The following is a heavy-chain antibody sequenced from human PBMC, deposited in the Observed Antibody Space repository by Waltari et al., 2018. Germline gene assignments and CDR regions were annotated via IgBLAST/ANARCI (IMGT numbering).Heavy chain of an antibody. CDR3: ARDRREGWFDP. CDR1: GFPFSSYS. J-gene: IGHJ5*02. V-gene: IGHV3-21*01. D-gene: IGHD1-26*01. CDR2: ISSSSSYI. Sequence: EVQLVESGGGLVKPGGSLRLSCAASGFPFSSYSMNWVRQAPGKGLEWVSSISSSSSYIYYADSVKGRFTISRDNAKNSLYLQMNSLRAEDTAVYYCARDRREGWFDPWGQGTLVTVSS.